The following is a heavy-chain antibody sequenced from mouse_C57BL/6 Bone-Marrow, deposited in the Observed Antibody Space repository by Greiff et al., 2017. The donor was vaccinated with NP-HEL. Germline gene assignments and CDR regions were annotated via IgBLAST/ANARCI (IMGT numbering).Heavy chain of an antibody. D-gene: IGHD1-1*01. V-gene: IGHV1-81*01. CDR2: IYPRSGNT. CDR1: GYTFTSYG. J-gene: IGHJ3*01. Sequence: VQRVESGAELARPGASVKLSCKASGYTFTSYGISWVKQRTGQGLEWIGEIYPRSGNTYYNEKFKGKATLTADKSSSTAYMELRSLTSEDSAVYFCARWVTTVVAPFAYWGQGTLVTVSA. CDR3: ARWVTTVVAPFAY.